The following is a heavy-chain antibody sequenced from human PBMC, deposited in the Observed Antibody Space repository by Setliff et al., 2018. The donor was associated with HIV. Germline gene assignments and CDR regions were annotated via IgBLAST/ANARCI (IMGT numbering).Heavy chain of an antibody. D-gene: IGHD5-18*01. CDR3: ARTEDYSFGDAPFDY. CDR2: FDPEDGQR. J-gene: IGHJ4*01. CDR1: GYTLSELS. Sequence: ASVKVSCKVSGYTLSELSRHWVRQGPGKGLEWMGGFDPEDGQRIYAQKFQGRVTMTEDTSTDTAYMELSSLSFEDTAVYYCARTEDYSFGDAPFDYWGHGTLVTVSS. V-gene: IGHV1-24*01.